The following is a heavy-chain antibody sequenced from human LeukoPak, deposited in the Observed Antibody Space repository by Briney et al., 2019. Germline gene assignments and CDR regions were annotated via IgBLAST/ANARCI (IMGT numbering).Heavy chain of an antibody. Sequence: GGSLRLSCAASGFTFDDYGMSWVRQAPGKGLEWVSGINWNGGSTGYADSVKGRFTISRDNAKNSLYLQMNSLRAEDTALYYCARDSAYNWNDNAFDIWGQGTMVTVSS. V-gene: IGHV3-20*04. CDR3: ARDSAYNWNDNAFDI. CDR1: GFTFDDYG. D-gene: IGHD1-20*01. J-gene: IGHJ3*02. CDR2: INWNGGST.